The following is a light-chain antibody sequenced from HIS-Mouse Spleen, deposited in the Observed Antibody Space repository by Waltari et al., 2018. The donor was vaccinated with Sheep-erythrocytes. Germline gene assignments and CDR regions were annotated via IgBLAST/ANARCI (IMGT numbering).Light chain of an antibody. CDR3: QVWDSSSDHPYV. Sequence: SYVLTQPPSVSVAPGKTARITCGGNNIGSKSVPWYQQKPGQAPVLVVHDDSDRPSGIPERFSGSNSGNTATLTISRVEAGDEADYYCQVWDSSSDHPYVFGTGTKVTVL. CDR2: DDS. CDR1: NIGSKS. J-gene: IGLJ1*01. V-gene: IGLV3-21*03.